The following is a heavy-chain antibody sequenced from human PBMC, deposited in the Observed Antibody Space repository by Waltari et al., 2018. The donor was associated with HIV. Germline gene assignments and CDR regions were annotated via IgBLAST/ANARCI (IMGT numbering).Heavy chain of an antibody. CDR2: IHYSGSA. V-gene: IGHV4-59*01. J-gene: IGHJ6*02. Sequence: QVQLQESGPGLVRPSETLSLTCTVSGGSIGSYYWSWIRQPPGKELEWIGYIHYSGSANYNPSLKSRVTVSVDTSKHQFSLKLSSVTAADTAVYYCATLMVYAPRSHYYGMDVWGQGTTVIFSS. D-gene: IGHD2-8*01. CDR3: ATLMVYAPRSHYYGMDV. CDR1: GGSIGSYY.